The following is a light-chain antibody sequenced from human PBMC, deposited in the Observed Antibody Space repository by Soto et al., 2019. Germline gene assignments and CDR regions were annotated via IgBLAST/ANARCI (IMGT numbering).Light chain of an antibody. CDR2: LGF. Sequence: EIVMTQSPPSLTVTPGEPASISCRSSQRLLHSNGNNFLDWYLQKPGQSPQLLIYLGFNRASGVPDRVSGSGAGTDFTLTISRVEAEDVGVYYCMQALQTPYTFGQGTKVDIK. V-gene: IGKV2-28*01. CDR3: MQALQTPYT. CDR1: QRLLHSNGNNF. J-gene: IGKJ2*01.